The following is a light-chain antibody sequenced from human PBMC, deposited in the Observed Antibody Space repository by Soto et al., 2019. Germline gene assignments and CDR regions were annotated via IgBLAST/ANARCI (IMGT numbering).Light chain of an antibody. V-gene: IGKV1-27*01. CDR1: QGITNY. Sequence: DIQMTQYPSSLSASLGDRATITCRASQGITNYLAWYQQKPGKNPKLLIYDASTLQSGVPSRFSGSGSGTDFTLTISSLQPEEVATYYCQKYNGATWTFGQGTKVDIK. J-gene: IGKJ1*01. CDR3: QKYNGATWT. CDR2: DAS.